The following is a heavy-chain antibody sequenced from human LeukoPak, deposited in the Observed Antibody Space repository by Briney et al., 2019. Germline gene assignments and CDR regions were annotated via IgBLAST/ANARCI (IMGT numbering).Heavy chain of an antibody. J-gene: IGHJ4*02. CDR2: ISDSGGST. D-gene: IGHD3-3*01. CDR3: AKGACITIFGVVISNPCNLDY. CDR1: GFTVSSNY. Sequence: PGGSLRLSCAASGFTVSSNYMNWVRQAPGKGLEWVSVISDSGGSTYYADSVKGRFTISRDNFKNTLYLQMNSLRAEDTAVYFCAKGACITIFGVVISNPCNLDYWGQGTLVTVSS. V-gene: IGHV3-23*01.